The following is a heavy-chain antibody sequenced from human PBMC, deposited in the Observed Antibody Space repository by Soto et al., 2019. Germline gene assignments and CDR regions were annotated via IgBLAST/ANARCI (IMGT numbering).Heavy chain of an antibody. D-gene: IGHD3-3*01. J-gene: IGHJ6*02. CDR1: GYTFTSYD. CDR3: ARGGGALITIFWSGYYTAPYYYGMDV. CDR2: MNPNSGNT. V-gene: IGHV1-8*01. Sequence: ASVKVSCKASGYTFTSYDINWVRQATGQGLEWMGWMNPNSGNTGYAQKFQGRVTMTRNTSISTAYVELSGLRSEDTAVYYCARGGGALITIFWSGYYTAPYYYGMDVWGQGTTVTVSS.